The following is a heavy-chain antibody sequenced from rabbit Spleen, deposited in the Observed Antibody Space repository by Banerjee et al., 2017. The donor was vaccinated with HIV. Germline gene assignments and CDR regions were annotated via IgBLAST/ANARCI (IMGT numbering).Heavy chain of an antibody. CDR1: GFSFSNRDV. D-gene: IGHD1-1*01. J-gene: IGHJ4*01. Sequence: QEQLVESGGGLVKPEGSLTLTCKASGFSFSNRDVMCWVRQAPGKGLEWIACINIVTANAICAYGAKVQVTFSISTSTSVTLQLTILTVAATATYSCTRDDGIAHYIDCYFNLWGPGTLVTVS. V-gene: IGHV1S45*01. CDR3: TRDDGIAHYIDCYFNL. CDR2: INIVTANA.